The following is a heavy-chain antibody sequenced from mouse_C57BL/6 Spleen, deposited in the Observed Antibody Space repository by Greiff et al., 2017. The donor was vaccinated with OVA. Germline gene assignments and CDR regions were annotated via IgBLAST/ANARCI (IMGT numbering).Heavy chain of an antibody. CDR3: ARAGGYYSNSFDY. CDR1: GYTFTSYW. V-gene: IGHV1-55*01. D-gene: IGHD2-5*01. CDR2: IYPGSGST. J-gene: IGHJ2*01. Sequence: QVQQQQPGAELVKPGASVKMSCKASGYTFTSYWITWVKQRPGQGLEWIGDIYPGSGSTNYNEKFKSKATLTVDTSSSTAYMQLSSLTSEDSAVYYCARAGGYYSNSFDYWGQGTTLTVSS.